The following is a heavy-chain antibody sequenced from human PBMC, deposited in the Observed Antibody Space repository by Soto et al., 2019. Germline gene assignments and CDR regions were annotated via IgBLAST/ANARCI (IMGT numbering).Heavy chain of an antibody. CDR1: VYSFTNYW. CDR2: IYPGDSDT. V-gene: IGHV5-51*01. D-gene: IGHD2-15*01. J-gene: IGHJ6*03. Sequence: PGEALKISCKGSVYSFTNYWIGWVRQMPGKGLEWMGIIYPGDSDTRYSPSFQGQVTISADKSISTAYLQWSSLKASDTAMYYCARHPARYCSGGSCYPPEDYSYYYMNVWGKGTTVTVSS. CDR3: ARHPARYCSGGSCYPPEDYSYYYMNV.